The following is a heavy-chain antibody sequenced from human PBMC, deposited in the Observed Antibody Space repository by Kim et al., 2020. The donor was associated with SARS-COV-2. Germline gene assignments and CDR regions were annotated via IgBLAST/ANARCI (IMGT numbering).Heavy chain of an antibody. CDR1: GGSISIYY. Sequence: SETLSLTCTVSGGSISIYYWSWLRQPPGKGLEWIGFIHYNGSTAYYPSLKGRVSISVVTPKNQISLTLTSVTTVDTAVYYCAREYSSFEFWGPGSLVTVS. CDR2: IHYNGST. CDR3: AREYSSFEF. D-gene: IGHD4-4*01. J-gene: IGHJ1*01. V-gene: IGHV4-59*01.